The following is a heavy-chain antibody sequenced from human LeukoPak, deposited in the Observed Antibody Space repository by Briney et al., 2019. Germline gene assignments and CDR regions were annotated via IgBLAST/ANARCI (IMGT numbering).Heavy chain of an antibody. CDR1: GFTFKTYW. CDR2: SNSDGSST. V-gene: IGHV3-74*01. J-gene: IGHJ3*02. CDR3: ERDLKGPVNVVFDM. D-gene: IGHD3-10*02. Sequence: GGSLRLSCAASGFTFKTYWMHWVRQAPGKGLVWVSHSNSDGSSTSYADSVRGRFTISRDNAKNTLYLQMNSLRAEDTAVYYCERDLKGPVNVVFDMWGKGTMVPVSS.